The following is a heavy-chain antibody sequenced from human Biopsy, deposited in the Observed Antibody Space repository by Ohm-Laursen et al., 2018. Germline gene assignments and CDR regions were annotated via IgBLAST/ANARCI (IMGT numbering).Heavy chain of an antibody. J-gene: IGHJ1*01. CDR1: GGTFSNYG. CDR2: DIPILGTG. V-gene: IGHV1-69*06. CDR3: ATKLTGYFHH. Sequence: SSVKVSCKAPGGTFSNYGVNWVRQAPGQGLEWLGGDIPILGTGNYAQKFQDRVTVAADTSTSTATMELRSLRSDDTAVYYCATKLTGYFHHWGQGILVIVSS. D-gene: IGHD3-9*01.